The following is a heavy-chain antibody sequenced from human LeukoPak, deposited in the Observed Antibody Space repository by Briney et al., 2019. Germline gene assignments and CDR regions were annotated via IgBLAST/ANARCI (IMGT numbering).Heavy chain of an antibody. V-gene: IGHV3-33*01. D-gene: IGHD3-10*01. CDR3: ARAGDHYYGSGSSDY. CDR1: GFSFRSHG. Sequence: GALRLSCAASGFSFRSHGMYWVRQAPGKGLEWVAIIWYDGSNKYYGDSVKGRFTISRDNSKNTLYLQMNSLRAEDTAVYYCARAGDHYYGSGSSDYWGQGTLVTVSS. CDR2: IWYDGSNK. J-gene: IGHJ4*02.